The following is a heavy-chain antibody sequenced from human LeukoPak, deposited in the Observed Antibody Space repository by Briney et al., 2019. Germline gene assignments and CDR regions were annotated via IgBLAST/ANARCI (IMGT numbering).Heavy chain of an antibody. CDR1: GFTFSSYA. J-gene: IGHJ4*02. D-gene: IGHD5-12*01. CDR3: AREGIVAPSGYFDY. V-gene: IGHV3-30-3*01. CDR2: ISYDGSNK. Sequence: GRSLRLSCAASGFTFSSYAMHWVRQAPGKGLEWVAVISYDGSNKYYADSVKGRFTISRDNSKNTLYLQMNSLRAEDTAVYYCAREGIVAPSGYFDYWGQGTLVTVSS.